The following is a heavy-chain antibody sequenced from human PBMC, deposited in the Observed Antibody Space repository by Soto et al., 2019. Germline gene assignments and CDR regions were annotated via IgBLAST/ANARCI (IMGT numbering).Heavy chain of an antibody. J-gene: IGHJ4*02. CDR1: GGSVSSGSYY. CDR3: ARISGYSYGLPPYFDY. Sequence: QVQLQESGPGLVKPSETLSLTCTVSGGSVSSGSYYWSWIRQPPGKGLEWIGYIYYSGSTNYNPSLRGRVTISVDTSNNQFSLKLSSVTAADTAVYYCARISGYSYGLPPYFDYWGQGTLVTVSS. V-gene: IGHV4-61*01. CDR2: IYYSGST. D-gene: IGHD5-18*01.